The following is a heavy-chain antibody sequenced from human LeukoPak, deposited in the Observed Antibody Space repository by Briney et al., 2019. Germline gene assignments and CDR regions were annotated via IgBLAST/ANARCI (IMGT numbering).Heavy chain of an antibody. Sequence: ASVRPSCTASVYTFTTYGITWVRQAPGQGLEWIGYISAYNGNTNYAQKVQGRVTMTTETTTSTAYMAVWSWTSDYATVYYCARLSHFYGSEIEYWGQGTLVTVSS. CDR2: ISAYNGNT. CDR1: VYTFTTYG. CDR3: ARLSHFYGSEIEY. D-gene: IGHD3-10*01. V-gene: IGHV1-18*01. J-gene: IGHJ4*02.